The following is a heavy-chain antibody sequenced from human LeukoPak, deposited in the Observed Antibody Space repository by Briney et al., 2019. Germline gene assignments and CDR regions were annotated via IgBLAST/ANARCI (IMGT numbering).Heavy chain of an antibody. CDR1: GGPFSGYY. Sequence: SETLSLTCAVYGGPFSGYYWSWIRQPPGKGLEWIGEINHSGSTNYNPSLKSRVTISVETSKNQFSLKLSPVTAADTAVYYCAATDAFDIWGQGTMVTVSS. CDR2: INHSGST. J-gene: IGHJ3*02. V-gene: IGHV4-34*01. CDR3: AATDAFDI.